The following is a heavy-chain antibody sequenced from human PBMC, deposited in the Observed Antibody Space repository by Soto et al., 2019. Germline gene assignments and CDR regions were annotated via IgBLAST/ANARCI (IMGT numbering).Heavy chain of an antibody. CDR3: AKVPLKYSGSYFDY. Sequence: EVQVLDSGGGLVQPGGSLRLSCAASGFTFSTYPMSWVRQAPGKGLEGVAIISGSGGNTEYADSVKGRFTMSRDNSKNTVYLQMNSLRAEDTAVYYCAKVPLKYSGSYFDYWGQGTLVTVSS. D-gene: IGHD1-26*01. CDR1: GFTFSTYP. J-gene: IGHJ4*02. CDR2: ISGSGGNT. V-gene: IGHV3-23*01.